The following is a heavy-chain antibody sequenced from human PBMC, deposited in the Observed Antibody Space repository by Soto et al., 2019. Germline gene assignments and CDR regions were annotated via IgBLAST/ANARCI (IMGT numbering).Heavy chain of an antibody. J-gene: IGHJ4*02. D-gene: IGHD3-22*01. CDR1: GFSLSTSGMC. CDR3: ARVPPPPDSSGYLVFDY. V-gene: IGHV2-70*01. Sequence: SGPTLVNPTQTLTLTCTFSGFSLSTSGMCVSWIRQPPGNALEWLALIDLDDDEYYSTSLKTRLTISKDTSKNQVVLTMTNMDPVDTATYYCARVPPPPDSSGYLVFDYWGQGTLVTVS. CDR2: IDLDDDE.